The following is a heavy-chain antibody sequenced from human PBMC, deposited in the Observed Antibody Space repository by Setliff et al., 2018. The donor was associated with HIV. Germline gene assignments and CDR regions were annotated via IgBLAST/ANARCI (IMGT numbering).Heavy chain of an antibody. V-gene: IGHV4-39*01. CDR2: IYFSGST. CDR3: ARHSEYSSSWYYFDY. J-gene: IGHJ4*02. CDR1: GGSICSSPHH. Sequence: SETLSLTCTVSGGSICSSPHHWGWIRQPPGQGLEWIGSIYFSGSTYYNPSLKSRVTISVDTSKNQFPLKLSSVTAADTAVYYCARHSEYSSSWYYFDYWGQGTLVTVSS. D-gene: IGHD6-13*01.